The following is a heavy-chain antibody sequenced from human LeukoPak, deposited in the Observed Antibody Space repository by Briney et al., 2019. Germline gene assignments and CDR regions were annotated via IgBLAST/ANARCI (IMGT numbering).Heavy chain of an antibody. CDR1: GYTFTGYY. CDR2: INPNSGGT. J-gene: IGHJ4*02. CDR3: ARAPRNYDILTGHGSFDY. V-gene: IGHV1-2*02. Sequence: ASVKVSCKASGYTFTGYYMHWVRQAPGQGLEWMGWINPNSGGTNYAQKFQGRVTMTRDTSISTAYMELSRLRSDDTAVYYCARAPRNYDILTGHGSFDYWGQGTLVTVSS. D-gene: IGHD3-9*01.